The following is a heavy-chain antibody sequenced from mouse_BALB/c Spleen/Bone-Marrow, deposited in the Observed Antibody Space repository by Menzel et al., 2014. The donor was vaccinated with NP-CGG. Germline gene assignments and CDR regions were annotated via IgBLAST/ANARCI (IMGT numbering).Heavy chain of an antibody. D-gene: IGHD1-1*01. CDR1: GFNIKDTY. CDR2: IDPANGNT. Sequence: DVQLGESGAELVKPGASVKLSCTASGFNIKDTYMHWVKQRPEQGLEWIGRIDPANGNTEYDPKFQGKATISADTSSNTAYLQLSSLTSEDTAVYFCATYYPRSSSLFAYRAQGPLVTVS. V-gene: IGHV14-3*02. J-gene: IGHJ3*01. CDR3: ATYYPRSSSLFAY.